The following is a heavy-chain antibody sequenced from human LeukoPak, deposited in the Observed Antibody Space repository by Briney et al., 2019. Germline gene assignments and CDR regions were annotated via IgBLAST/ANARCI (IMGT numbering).Heavy chain of an antibody. J-gene: IGHJ3*02. D-gene: IGHD5-18*01. CDR1: GCSISSYY. CDR2: IYYSGST. CDR3: ARGPTAMVFGAFDI. Sequence: SETLSLTCTVSGCSISSYYWSWIRQPPGKGLEWIGYIYYSGSTNYNPSLKSRVTISVDTSKNQFSLKLSSVTAADTAVYYCARGPTAMVFGAFDIWGQGTMVTVSS. V-gene: IGHV4-59*01.